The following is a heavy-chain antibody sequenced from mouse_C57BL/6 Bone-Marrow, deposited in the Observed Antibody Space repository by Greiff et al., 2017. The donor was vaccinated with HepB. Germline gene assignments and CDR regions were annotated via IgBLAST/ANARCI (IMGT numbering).Heavy chain of an antibody. CDR1: GFTFSSYA. J-gene: IGHJ3*01. V-gene: IGHV5-4*01. CDR3: ARAGRSFAY. CDR2: ISDGGSYT. Sequence: EVQLVESGGGLVKPGGSLKLSCAASGFTFSSYAMSWVRQTPEKRLEWVATISDGGSYTYYPDNVKGLFTISRDNAKNNLYLQMSHLKSEDTAMYYCARAGRSFAYWGQGTLVTVSA.